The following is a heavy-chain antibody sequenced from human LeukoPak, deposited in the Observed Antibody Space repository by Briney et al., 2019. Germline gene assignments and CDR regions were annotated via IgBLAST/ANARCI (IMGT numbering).Heavy chain of an antibody. CDR1: GYTFTSYG. CDR2: ISAYNGNT. Sequence: ASVKVSCKASGYTFTSYGISWVRQAPGQGLEWMGWISAYNGNTNYAQKLQGRVTMTTDTSTSTAYMELRSLRSDDTAVYYCARVPPIGYCSGGSCKNFDYWGQGTQVTVSS. V-gene: IGHV1-18*01. J-gene: IGHJ4*02. CDR3: ARVPPIGYCSGGSCKNFDY. D-gene: IGHD2-15*01.